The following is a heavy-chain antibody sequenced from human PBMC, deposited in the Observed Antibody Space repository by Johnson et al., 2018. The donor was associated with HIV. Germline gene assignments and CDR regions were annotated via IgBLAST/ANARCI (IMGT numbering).Heavy chain of an antibody. Sequence: VQLVESGGGVVQPGRSLRLSCAASGFTFSSYAMSWVRQAPGKGLEWVSAISGSGGSTYYADSVKGRFTISRDNAKNSLYLQMNSLRAEDTALYYCARAFLSHYYDSSGPVDIWGQGTMVTVSS. CDR3: ARAFLSHYYDSSGPVDI. J-gene: IGHJ3*02. CDR2: ISGSGGST. CDR1: GFTFSSYA. D-gene: IGHD3-22*01. V-gene: IGHV3-23*04.